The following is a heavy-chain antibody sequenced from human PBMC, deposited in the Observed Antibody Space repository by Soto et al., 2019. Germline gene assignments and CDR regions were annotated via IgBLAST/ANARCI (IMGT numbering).Heavy chain of an antibody. Sequence: QVQLVQSGAEVKKPGSSVKVSCKASGGTFSSYAISWVRQAPGQGLEWMGGIIPIFGTANYAQKFQGRVTITADESTSTADMELSSLRAEDTAVYYCARDRGPSSSSWPHWFDPWGQGTLVTVSS. J-gene: IGHJ5*02. CDR1: GGTFSSYA. D-gene: IGHD6-13*01. V-gene: IGHV1-69*01. CDR2: IIPIFGTA. CDR3: ARDRGPSSSSWPHWFDP.